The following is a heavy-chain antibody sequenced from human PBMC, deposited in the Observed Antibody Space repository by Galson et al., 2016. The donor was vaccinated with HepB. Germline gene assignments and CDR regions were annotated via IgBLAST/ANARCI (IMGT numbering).Heavy chain of an antibody. CDR3: ARDFYSDGTTWADVFDI. V-gene: IGHV1-18*01. CDR2: VSTSNGDT. J-gene: IGHJ3*02. Sequence: SVKVSCKASGYIFSRYGISWVRKAPGQGLEWMGWVSTSNGDTNLAQNVQGRVTMTADTSTTTAYMELRSLASDDTAIYYCARDFYSDGTTWADVFDIWGQGTMVTVSS. D-gene: IGHD3-22*01. CDR1: GYIFSRYG.